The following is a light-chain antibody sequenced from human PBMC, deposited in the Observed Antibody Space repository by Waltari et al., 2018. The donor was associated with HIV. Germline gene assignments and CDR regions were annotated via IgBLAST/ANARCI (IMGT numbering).Light chain of an antibody. CDR2: VDAGGGVY. CDR1: SGHSGHF. V-gene: IGLV4-60*03. Sequence: QPVLTQSSSASASLGSSVKLTCTLSSGHSGHFIAWHQQQPGKAPRYLMKVDAGGGVYNNGGGVPAPFSGSSSGADRYLTISNLQPEDEGDYYCETWDISTWVFGGGTKLTVL. CDR3: ETWDISTWV. J-gene: IGLJ3*02.